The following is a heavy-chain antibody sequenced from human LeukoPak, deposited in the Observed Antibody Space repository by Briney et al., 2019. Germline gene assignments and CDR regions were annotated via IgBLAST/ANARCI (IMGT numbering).Heavy chain of an antibody. CDR2: IWYDGSNK. D-gene: IGHD5-12*01. J-gene: IGHJ4*02. CDR1: GFTFSSYG. Sequence: GRSLRLSCAASGFTFSSYGMHWVSQAPGKGLGWVAVIWYDGSNKYYADSVKGRFTISRDNSKNTLYLQMNSLRAEDTAVYYCARDRLSGYDYWCQGTLVTVSS. V-gene: IGHV3-33*01. CDR3: ARDRLSGYDY.